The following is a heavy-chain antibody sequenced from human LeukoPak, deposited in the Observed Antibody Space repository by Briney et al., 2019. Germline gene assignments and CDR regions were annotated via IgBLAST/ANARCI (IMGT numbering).Heavy chain of an antibody. J-gene: IGHJ4*02. CDR1: GFTFSNAW. CDR3: AKVPSQVIAAAGTDY. CDR2: IKSKTDGGTT. Sequence: GGSLRLSCAASGFTFSNAWMSWVRQAPGKGLEWVGRIKSKTDGGTTDYAAPVKGRFTISRDDSKNTLYLQMNSLRAEDTAVYYCAKVPSQVIAAAGTDYWGQGTLVTVSS. V-gene: IGHV3-15*01. D-gene: IGHD6-13*01.